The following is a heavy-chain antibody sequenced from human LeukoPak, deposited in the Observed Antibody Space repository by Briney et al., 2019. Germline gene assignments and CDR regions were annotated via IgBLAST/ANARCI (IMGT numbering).Heavy chain of an antibody. CDR3: AKGENSRFSSSWYNWFDP. Sequence: GGTLRLSCAASGFTFSSYGMSWVRQAPGKGLEWVSAISGSGGSTYYADSVKGRFTISRDNSKNTLYLQMNSLRAEDTAVYYCAKGENSRFSSSWYNWFDPWGQGTLVTVSS. V-gene: IGHV3-23*01. CDR1: GFTFSSYG. CDR2: ISGSGGST. J-gene: IGHJ5*02. D-gene: IGHD6-13*01.